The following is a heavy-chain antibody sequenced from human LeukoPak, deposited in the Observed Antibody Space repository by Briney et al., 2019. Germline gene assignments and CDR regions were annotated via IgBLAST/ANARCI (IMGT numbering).Heavy chain of an antibody. Sequence: GGSLRLSCAASGFTFSSYGMHWVRQAPGKGLEWVAVIWYDGSNKYYADSVKGRFTISRDNSKNTLYLQMNSLRAEDTAVYYCAKSYDILTGYAFDIWGQGTMVTVSS. V-gene: IGHV3-33*06. CDR1: GFTFSSYG. CDR3: AKSYDILTGYAFDI. J-gene: IGHJ3*02. D-gene: IGHD3-9*01. CDR2: IWYDGSNK.